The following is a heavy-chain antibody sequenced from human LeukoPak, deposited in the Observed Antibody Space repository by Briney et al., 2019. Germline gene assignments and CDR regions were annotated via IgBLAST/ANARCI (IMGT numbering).Heavy chain of an antibody. D-gene: IGHD6-19*01. CDR3: AIGASHRVNSSGLL. V-gene: IGHV5-10-1*01. CDR2: IDPSDSYT. CDR1: GYSLPYYW. J-gene: IGHJ4*02. Sequence: GESLRLSRKGFGYSLPYYWISWVRQMPGKGLEWMGRIDPSDSYTNYRPSFQGHVTISADKSISTAYLQWSSLKASDTAMYYCAIGASHRVNSSGLLWGQGTLVTVSS.